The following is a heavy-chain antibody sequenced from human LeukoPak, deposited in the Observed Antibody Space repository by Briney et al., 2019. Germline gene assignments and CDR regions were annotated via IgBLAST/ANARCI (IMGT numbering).Heavy chain of an antibody. D-gene: IGHD3-22*01. J-gene: IGHJ5*02. CDR3: ARVPYDSSGYYLMGFDP. V-gene: IGHV3-7*01. CDR2: LKQDGSEK. Sequence: GGSLRLSCAASGFSFSSYWMTWVRQAPGKGLEWVANLKQDGSEKYYVDSVKGRFTISRDNAKNSLYLQMNSLRAEDTAVYYCARVPYDSSGYYLMGFDPWGQGTLVTVSS. CDR1: GFSFSSYW.